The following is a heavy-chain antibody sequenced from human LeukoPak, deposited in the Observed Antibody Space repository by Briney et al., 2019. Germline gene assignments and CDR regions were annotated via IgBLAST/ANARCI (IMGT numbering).Heavy chain of an antibody. J-gene: IGHJ4*02. CDR2: IYSGGST. D-gene: IGHD4/OR15-4a*01. CDR3: ARRAGAYSHPYDY. CDR1: GFTVSSNC. Sequence: GGSLRLSCAASGFTVSSNCMSWVRQAPGKGLEWVSVIYSGGSTHYSDSVKGRFTISRDNSKNTLYLQMNSLRAEDTAVYYCARRAGAYSHPYDYWGQGTLVTVSS. V-gene: IGHV3-53*01.